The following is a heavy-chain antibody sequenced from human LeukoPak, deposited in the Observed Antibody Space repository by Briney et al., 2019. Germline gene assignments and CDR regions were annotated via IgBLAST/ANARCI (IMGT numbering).Heavy chain of an antibody. V-gene: IGHV4-59*01. J-gene: IGHJ3*02. CDR3: AREAYYYDSSGYSQGAFDI. CDR1: GGSIGSYY. CDR2: IYYSGST. Sequence: SETLSLTCTVSGGSIGSYYWSWIRQPPGKGLEWIGYIYYSGSTNYNPSLKSRVTISVDTSKNQFSLKLSSVTAADTAVYYCAREAYYYDSSGYSQGAFDIWGQGTMVTVSS. D-gene: IGHD3-22*01.